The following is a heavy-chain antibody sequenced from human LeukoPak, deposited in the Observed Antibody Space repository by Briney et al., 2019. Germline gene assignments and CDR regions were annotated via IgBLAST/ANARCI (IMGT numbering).Heavy chain of an antibody. CDR2: IIPIFGTA. CDR3: ARAGYCSGGSCDNYYYYMDV. Sequence: GSSVKVSCKASGGTFSSYAISWVRQAPGQGLEWMGGIIPIFGTANYAQKFQGRVTITADESTSTAYMEPSSLRSEDTAVYYCARAGYCSGGSCDNYYYYMDVWGKGTTVTISS. V-gene: IGHV1-69*01. D-gene: IGHD2-15*01. J-gene: IGHJ6*03. CDR1: GGTFSSYA.